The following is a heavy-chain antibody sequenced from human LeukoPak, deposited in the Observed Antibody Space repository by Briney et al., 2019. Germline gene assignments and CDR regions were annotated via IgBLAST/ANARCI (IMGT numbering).Heavy chain of an antibody. D-gene: IGHD6-19*01. CDR3: AKDQDRGYSSS. J-gene: IGHJ5*02. CDR1: GFTFSSYG. CDR2: IRHDGSNK. Sequence: GGSLRLSCAASGFTFSSYGMHWVRQAPGKGLEWVAFIRHDGSNKYYADSVKGRFTISRDNSKNTLYLQMNSLRAEDTAVYYCAKDQDRGYSSSWGQGTLVTVSS. V-gene: IGHV3-30*02.